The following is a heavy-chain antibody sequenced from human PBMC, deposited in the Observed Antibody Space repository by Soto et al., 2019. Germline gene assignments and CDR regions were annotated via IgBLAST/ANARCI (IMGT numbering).Heavy chain of an antibody. V-gene: IGHV1-8*01. CDR1: GYTFTSYD. D-gene: IGHD3-10*01. CDR2: MNPNSGNT. CDR3: ARGINYYDSWDDAFDI. Sequence: GASVKVSCKASGYTFTSYDINWVRQATGQGLEWMGWMNPNSGNTGYAQKFQGRVTMTRNTSISTAYMELSSLRSEDTAVYYCARGINYYDSWDDAFDIWGQGTMVTVSS. J-gene: IGHJ3*02.